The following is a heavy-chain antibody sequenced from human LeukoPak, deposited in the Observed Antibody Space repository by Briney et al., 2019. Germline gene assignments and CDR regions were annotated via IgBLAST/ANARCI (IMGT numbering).Heavy chain of an antibody. CDR3: AKESGSGWSPLDY. V-gene: IGHV3-7*04. J-gene: IGHJ4*02. CDR1: GFTFSSNW. CDR2: IKEDGSEK. Sequence: GGSLRLSCVDSGFTFSSNWMTWVRQAPGKGLEWVANIKEDGSEKYYGGSVKGRFTISRDNAKHSLYLQMDSLRAEDTAVYYCAKESGSGWSPLDYWGQGTLVTVSS. D-gene: IGHD6-19*01.